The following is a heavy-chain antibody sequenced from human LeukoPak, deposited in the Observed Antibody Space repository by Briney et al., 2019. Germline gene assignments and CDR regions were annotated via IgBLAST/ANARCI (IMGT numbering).Heavy chain of an antibody. V-gene: IGHV3-64*01. CDR3: ARVWVRGPYFES. Sequence: PGGSLRLSCAAASGFTLSSYAMHWVRQAPGKGVEYVSGISRNGGNTYYATSVRGRFTISRDYANNSLYLQMNSLRAEDTAVYYCARVWVRGPYFESWGQGTLVTVSS. D-gene: IGHD3-10*01. CDR2: ISRNGGNT. CDR1: GFTLSSYA. J-gene: IGHJ4*02.